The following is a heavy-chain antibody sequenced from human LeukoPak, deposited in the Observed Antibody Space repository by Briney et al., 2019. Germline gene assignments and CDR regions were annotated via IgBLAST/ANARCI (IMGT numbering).Heavy chain of an antibody. CDR2: ISGSCGST. CDR1: GFTFSSYA. J-gene: IGHJ5*02. Sequence: GGSLRLSCAASGFTFSSYAMSWVRQAPGKGLEWVSAISGSCGSTYYADSVKGRFTISRDNSKNTMYLQMNSLRAEDTAVYYCARARKSGGITMIRGVKDRGWFDPWGQGTLVTVSS. D-gene: IGHD3-10*01. CDR3: ARARKSGGITMIRGVKDRGWFDP. V-gene: IGHV3-23*01.